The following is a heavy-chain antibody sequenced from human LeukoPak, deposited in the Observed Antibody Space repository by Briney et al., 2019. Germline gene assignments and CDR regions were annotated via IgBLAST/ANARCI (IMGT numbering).Heavy chain of an antibody. CDR3: ARLSGWYVY. CDR1: GGSISSYY. J-gene: IGHJ4*02. Sequence: SETLSLTCTDSGGSISSYYWSWLRQPPGKGLEWIGYIYYSGSTNYNPSLKSRVTISVDTSKNQFTLKLSSVTAADTAVYYCARLSGWYVYWGQGTLVTVSS. V-gene: IGHV4-59*08. D-gene: IGHD6-19*01. CDR2: IYYSGST.